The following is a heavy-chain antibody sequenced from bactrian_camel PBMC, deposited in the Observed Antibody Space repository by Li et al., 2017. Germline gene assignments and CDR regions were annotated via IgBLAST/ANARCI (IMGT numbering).Heavy chain of an antibody. D-gene: IGHD2*01. Sequence: HVQLVESGGGSVQAGGSLRLSCAASGLTINHQCMAWFRQAPGKDREGVAAIDTDGDTAEADVVKGRFTISHVNVNNTLHLQMNSLKPEDTAVYYCAADLGWCGSRPLQREFRNWGQGTQVTVS. CDR3: AADLGWCGSRPLQREFRN. CDR2: IDTDGDT. V-gene: IGHV3S6*01. J-gene: IGHJ4*01. CDR1: GLTINHQC.